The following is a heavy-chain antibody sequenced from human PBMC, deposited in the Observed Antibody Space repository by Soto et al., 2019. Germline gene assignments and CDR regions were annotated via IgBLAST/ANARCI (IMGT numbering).Heavy chain of an antibody. J-gene: IGHJ3*02. Sequence: LRLSCAASGFTFSSYAMSWVRQAPGKGLEWVSAISGSGGSTYYADSVKGRFTISRDNSKNTLYLQMNSLRAEDTAVYYCAKPHAMVRGVIKGDAFDIWGQGTMVTVSS. CDR1: GFTFSSYA. V-gene: IGHV3-23*01. D-gene: IGHD3-10*01. CDR3: AKPHAMVRGVIKGDAFDI. CDR2: ISGSGGST.